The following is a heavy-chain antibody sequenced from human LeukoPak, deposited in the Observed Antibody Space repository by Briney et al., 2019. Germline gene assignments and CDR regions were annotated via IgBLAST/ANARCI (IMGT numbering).Heavy chain of an antibody. Sequence: PGGSLRLSCAASGFTFDDYAMHWVRQAPGKGLEWGSGISWNSGSIGYADSVKGRFTISRDNAKNSLYLQMNSLRAEDTALYYCAKGASPMVRGVIDYWGQGTLVTVSS. CDR3: AKGASPMVRGVIDY. J-gene: IGHJ4*02. V-gene: IGHV3-9*01. CDR2: ISWNSGSI. CDR1: GFTFDDYA. D-gene: IGHD3-10*01.